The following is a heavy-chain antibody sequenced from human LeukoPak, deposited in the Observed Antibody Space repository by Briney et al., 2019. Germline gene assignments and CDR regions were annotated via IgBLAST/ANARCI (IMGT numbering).Heavy chain of an antibody. CDR1: GFTVSSNY. CDR2: ISSSSSYI. Sequence: GGSLRLSCAASGFTVSSNYMNWVRQAPGKGLEWVSSISSSSSYIYYADSVKGRFTISRDNAKNSLYLQMNSLRAEDTAVYYCARLLSIAAAGLDYWGQGTLVTVSS. V-gene: IGHV3-21*01. J-gene: IGHJ4*02. D-gene: IGHD6-13*01. CDR3: ARLLSIAAAGLDY.